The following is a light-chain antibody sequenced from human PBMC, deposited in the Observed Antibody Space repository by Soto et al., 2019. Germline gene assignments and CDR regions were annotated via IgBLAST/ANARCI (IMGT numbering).Light chain of an antibody. CDR2: KGS. J-gene: IGKJ4*01. Sequence: DIQMTQSPSTLSASVGDRVTITCRASQSISSWLAWYQQKPGKAPKLLIYKGSSLESGVPSRFSGSESGTEFTLTISSLQPDDFATYYCQQHKSYPLTCGGGTKVEIK. V-gene: IGKV1-5*03. CDR1: QSISSW. CDR3: QQHKSYPLT.